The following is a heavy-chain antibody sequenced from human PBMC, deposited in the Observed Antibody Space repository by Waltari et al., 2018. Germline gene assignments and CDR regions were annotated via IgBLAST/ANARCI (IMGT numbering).Heavy chain of an antibody. D-gene: IGHD2-15*01. J-gene: IGHJ4*02. CDR3: AKADIVVVVAANRD. CDR2: ISGSGGST. V-gene: IGHV3-23*01. Sequence: EVQLLESGGGLVQPGGSLRLSCAASGFTFSSYAMRWVRQAPGKGLEWVSAISGSGGSTYYADSVKGRFTISRDNSKNTLYLQMNSLRAEDTAVYYCAKADIVVVVAANRDWGQGTLVTVSS. CDR1: GFTFSSYA.